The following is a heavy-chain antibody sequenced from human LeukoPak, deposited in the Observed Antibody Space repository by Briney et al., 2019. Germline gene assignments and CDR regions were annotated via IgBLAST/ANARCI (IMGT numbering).Heavy chain of an antibody. CDR2: IYYSGST. CDR1: GGSISSYY. CDR3: ARAMGPNYYYYYMDV. D-gene: IGHD3-10*01. V-gene: IGHV4-59*01. Sequence: PSETLSLTCTVSGGSISSYYWSWIRQPPGKGLEWIGYIYYSGSTNYNPSLKSRVTISVDTSKNQFSLKLSSVTAADTAVYYCARAMGPNYYYYYMDVWGKGTTVTVSS. J-gene: IGHJ6*03.